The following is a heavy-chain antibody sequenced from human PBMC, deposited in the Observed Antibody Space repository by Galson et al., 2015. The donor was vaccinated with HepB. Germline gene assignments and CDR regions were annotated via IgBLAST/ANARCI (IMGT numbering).Heavy chain of an antibody. V-gene: IGHV3-30*04. CDR3: ARIGGTAMVTYYYYYYGMDV. CDR2: ISYDGSNK. J-gene: IGHJ6*02. CDR1: GFTFSSYA. D-gene: IGHD5-18*01. Sequence: SLRLSCAASGFTFSSYAMHWVRQAPGKGLEWVAVISYDGSNKYYADSVKGRFTISRDNSKNTLYLQMNSLRAEDTAVYYCARIGGTAMVTYYYYYYGMDVWGQGTTVTVSS.